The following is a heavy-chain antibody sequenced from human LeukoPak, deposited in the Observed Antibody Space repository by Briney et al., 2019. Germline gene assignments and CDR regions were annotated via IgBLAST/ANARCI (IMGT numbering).Heavy chain of an antibody. J-gene: IGHJ4*02. CDR1: GATFSSNA. CDR3: ARGPPYSSSYLPTLY. CDR2: IIPIFGTA. Sequence: ASVKVSCKASGATFSSNAISWVRQAPGQGLEWMGGIIPIFGTANYAQKFQGRVTITADESTSTDYMELRSLRSDDTAVYYCARGPPYSSSYLPTLYWGQGTLVTVSS. D-gene: IGHD6-6*01. V-gene: IGHV1-69*13.